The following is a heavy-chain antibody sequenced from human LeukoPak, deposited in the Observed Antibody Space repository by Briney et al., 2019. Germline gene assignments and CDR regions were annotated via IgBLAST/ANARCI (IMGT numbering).Heavy chain of an antibody. Sequence: GGSLRLSCAASGFTFSSYGMHWVRQAPGKGLEWVAVISYDGSNKYYADSVKGRFTISRDNSKNTLYLQMNSLRAEDTAVYYCAKASRGYFYWFKGPDYGMDVWGQGTTVTVSS. CDR1: GFTFSSYG. CDR3: AKASRGYFYWFKGPDYGMDV. D-gene: IGHD3-9*01. V-gene: IGHV3-30*18. CDR2: ISYDGSNK. J-gene: IGHJ6*02.